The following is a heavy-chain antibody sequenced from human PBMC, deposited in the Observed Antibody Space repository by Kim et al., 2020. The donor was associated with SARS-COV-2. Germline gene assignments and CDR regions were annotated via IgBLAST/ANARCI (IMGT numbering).Heavy chain of an antibody. CDR2: IYHSGST. D-gene: IGHD3-10*01. V-gene: IGHV4-4*02. J-gene: IGHJ4*02. Sequence: SETLSLTCAVSGGSISSSNWWSWVRQPPGKGLEWIGEIYHSGSTNYNPSLKSRVTISVDKSKNQFSLKLSSVTAADTAVYYCASSMVRGVIFSWINKGEDYFDYWGQGTLVTVSS. CDR3: ASSMVRGVIFSWINKGEDYFDY. CDR1: GGSISSSNW.